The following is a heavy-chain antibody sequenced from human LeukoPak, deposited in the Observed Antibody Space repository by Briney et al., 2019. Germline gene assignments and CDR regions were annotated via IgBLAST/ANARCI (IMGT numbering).Heavy chain of an antibody. Sequence: GGSLRLSCTTSGFTFSDYTITWFRQAPGKGLEWVGFIRGTPHGGTTEYAASVRGRFTISRDDSKSSAYLQMSSLKIEDTAVYYCTRVDKSWCDYWGQGTLVTVSS. D-gene: IGHD6-13*01. CDR2: IRGTPHGGTT. J-gene: IGHJ4*02. CDR3: TRVDKSWCDY. CDR1: GFTFSDYT. V-gene: IGHV3-49*03.